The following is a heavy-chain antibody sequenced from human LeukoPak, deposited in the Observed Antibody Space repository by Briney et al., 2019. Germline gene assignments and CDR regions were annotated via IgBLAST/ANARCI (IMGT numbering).Heavy chain of an antibody. CDR2: VYTSGST. V-gene: IGHV4-61*02. Sequence: SQTLSLTCTVSGGSISSGSYYWSWIRQPAGKGLEWIGRVYTSGSTNYNPSLKSRVTISVDTSKNQFSLNLSSVTAADTAVYYCARVTYNYGDYWGQGTLVTVSS. J-gene: IGHJ4*02. CDR1: GGSISSGSYY. D-gene: IGHD1-1*01. CDR3: ARVTYNYGDY.